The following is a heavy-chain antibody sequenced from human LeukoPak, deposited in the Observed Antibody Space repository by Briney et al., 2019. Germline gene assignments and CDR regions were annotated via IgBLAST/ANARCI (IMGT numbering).Heavy chain of an antibody. CDR2: IYYSGST. CDR1: GGSISSYY. J-gene: IGHJ6*02. V-gene: IGHV4-59*08. D-gene: IGHD1-1*01. Sequence: KPSETLSLTCTVSGGSISSYYWSWIRQPPGKGLEWIGYIYYSGSTNCNPSLRSRVTISVDTSKNQFSLNLNSVTAADTAVYYCARQTGTVSYYYYYGMDVWGQGTTVTVSS. CDR3: ARQTGTVSYYYYYGMDV.